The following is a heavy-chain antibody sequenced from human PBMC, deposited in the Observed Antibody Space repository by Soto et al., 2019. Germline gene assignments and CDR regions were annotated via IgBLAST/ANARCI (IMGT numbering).Heavy chain of an antibody. V-gene: IGHV4-31*02. J-gene: IGHJ5*01. CDR3: ERDVTSSHNCFDS. Sequence: QVQLQESGPGLVKPSQTLSLTCTVSGGSLKSGGYYWSWIRQHPGRGLEWIGYIYYTGRTSYNPSLETRVTFSVDTCKNQFSLKLTSVTAAETALSYCERDVTSSHNCFDSWSHGTLVTV. D-gene: IGHD6-13*01. CDR1: GGSLKSGGYY. CDR2: IYYTGRT.